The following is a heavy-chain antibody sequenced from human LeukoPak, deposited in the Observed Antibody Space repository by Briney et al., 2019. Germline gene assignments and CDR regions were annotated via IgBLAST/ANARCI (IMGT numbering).Heavy chain of an antibody. Sequence: SETLSLTCVVCGGSISSSAWWTWVRQSPGKGLEWIGEINDRGTINYNPSLQRRVSISVDKSKNQFSLILNSVTDADTARYYCARESKGSSYFYYYMDVWGKGTTVTVSS. V-gene: IGHV4-4*02. CDR3: ARESKGSSYFYYYMDV. CDR1: GGSISSSAW. J-gene: IGHJ6*03. CDR2: INDRGTI. D-gene: IGHD3-3*01.